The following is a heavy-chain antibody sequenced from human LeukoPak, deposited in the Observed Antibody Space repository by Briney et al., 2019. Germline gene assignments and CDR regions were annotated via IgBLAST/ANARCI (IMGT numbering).Heavy chain of an antibody. J-gene: IGHJ6*02. CDR3: TRAPPYYYGMDV. Sequence: SETLSLTCTVSGGSISSYYWSWIRQPPGKGLEWIGYISYKGSTNYNPSLKSRVTISVDTSKNQFSLKLISVTSADTAVYYCTRAPPYYYGMDVWGQGTTVTVS. V-gene: IGHV4-59*01. CDR1: GGSISSYY. CDR2: ISYKGST.